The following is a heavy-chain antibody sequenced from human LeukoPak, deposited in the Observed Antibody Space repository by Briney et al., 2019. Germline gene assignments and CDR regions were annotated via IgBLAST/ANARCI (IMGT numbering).Heavy chain of an antibody. J-gene: IGHJ4*02. CDR3: AREYYDSSGYIPL. CDR1: GGSISSSSYY. D-gene: IGHD3-22*01. Sequence: SETLSLTCTVSGGSISSSSYYWGWIRQPPGKGLEWIGSIYYSGSTYYNPSLKSRVTISVDTSKNQFSLKLSSVTAADTAVYYCAREYYDSSGYIPLWGQGTLVTVSS. V-gene: IGHV4-39*02. CDR2: IYYSGST.